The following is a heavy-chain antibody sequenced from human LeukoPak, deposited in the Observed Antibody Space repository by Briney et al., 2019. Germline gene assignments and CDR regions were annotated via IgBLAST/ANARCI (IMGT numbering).Heavy chain of an antibody. V-gene: IGHV4-39*07. CDR3: AGGYSYGYDY. J-gene: IGHJ4*02. D-gene: IGHD5-18*01. CDR2: IYYSGST. Sequence: SEALSLTCTVSGGSISSYYWGWIRQPPGKGLEWIGSIYYSGSTYYNPSLKSRVTISVDTSKNQFSLKLSSVTAADTAVYHCAGGYSYGYDYWGQGTLVTVSS. CDR1: GGSISSYY.